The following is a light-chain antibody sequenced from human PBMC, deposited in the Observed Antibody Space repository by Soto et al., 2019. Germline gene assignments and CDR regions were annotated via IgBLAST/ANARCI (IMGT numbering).Light chain of an antibody. CDR2: DVR. Sequence: QSALTQPASVSGSPGQSITISCIGTSSDIGAYNYVSWYQQHPGKAPKLMIYDVRHRPSGVSNRFSGSKSGNTASLTISGLQAEDEGDYYCSSYTTTSTVIFGGGTKLTVL. V-gene: IGLV2-14*03. CDR1: SSDIGAYNY. J-gene: IGLJ2*01. CDR3: SSYTTTSTVI.